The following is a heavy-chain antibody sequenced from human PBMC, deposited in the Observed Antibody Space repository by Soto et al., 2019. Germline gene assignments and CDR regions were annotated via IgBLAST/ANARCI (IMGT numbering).Heavy chain of an antibody. J-gene: IGHJ6*02. D-gene: IGHD3-10*01. CDR1: GYTFTNYG. CDR2: ISGYNGNT. CDR3: SRFNMVGAWFDPNYYHGMDV. V-gene: IGHV1-18*01. Sequence: QVQLVQSGAEVEKPGASVTVSCKTSGYTFTNYGINWVRQAPGQGLEWMGWISGYNGNTNYAQTFQDRVTMTTDTSTGTEYLEMRSLKSDDTAVYYCSRFNMVGAWFDPNYYHGMDVWGQGTTVTVSS.